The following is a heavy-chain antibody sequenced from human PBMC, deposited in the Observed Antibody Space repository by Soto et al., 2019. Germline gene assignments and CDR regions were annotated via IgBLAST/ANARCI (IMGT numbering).Heavy chain of an antibody. D-gene: IGHD3-10*01. CDR1: GYTFTSYA. Sequence: QVQLVQSGAEVKKPGASVKVSCKASGYTFTSYAMHWVRQAPGQRLEWMGWINAGNGNTKYSQKFQGRVTITRDTSGGTAYMELSSVRCEETAVYYGAREVTMGRGVIITGRNWFDPWGQGTLVTFSS. CDR3: AREVTMGRGVIITGRNWFDP. CDR2: INAGNGNT. V-gene: IGHV1-3*01. J-gene: IGHJ5*02.